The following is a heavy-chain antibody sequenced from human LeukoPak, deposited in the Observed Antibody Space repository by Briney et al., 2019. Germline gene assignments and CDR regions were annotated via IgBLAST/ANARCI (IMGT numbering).Heavy chain of an antibody. CDR3: AKSRSSIAAALNY. Sequence: PGGSLRLSCAASGFTFISYAMTWVRQARGKGLEWVSTISGSGGSGSSTYYADSVKGRVTISRDNSNNTLYLQMNILRAEDTAVYYCAKSRSSIAAALNYWGQGTLVTVSS. V-gene: IGHV3-23*01. CDR2: ISGSGGSGSST. CDR1: GFTFISYA. D-gene: IGHD6-6*01. J-gene: IGHJ4*02.